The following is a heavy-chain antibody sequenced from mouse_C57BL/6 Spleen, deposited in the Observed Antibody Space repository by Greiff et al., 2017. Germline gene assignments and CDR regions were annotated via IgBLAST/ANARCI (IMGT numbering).Heavy chain of an antibody. CDR1: GFTFSSYA. Sequence: EVMLVESGGGLVKPGGSLKLSCAASGFTFSSYAMSWVRQTPEKRLEWVATISDGGSYTYYPDNVKGRFTISRDNAKNNLYLQMSHLKSEDTAMYYCARIYYGNYDSYAMDYWGQGTSVTVAS. CDR2: ISDGGSYT. CDR3: ARIYYGNYDSYAMDY. V-gene: IGHV5-4*03. J-gene: IGHJ4*01. D-gene: IGHD2-1*01.